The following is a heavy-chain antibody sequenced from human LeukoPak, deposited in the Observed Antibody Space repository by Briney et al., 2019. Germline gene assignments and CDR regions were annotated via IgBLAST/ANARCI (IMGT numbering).Heavy chain of an antibody. CDR3: ARELESLKYYYDSSGSHVAYFQH. V-gene: IGHV1-18*01. Sequence: AASVKVSCKASGYTFTSYGISWVRQAPGQGLEWMGWISAYNGNTNYAQKLQGRVTMTTDTSTSTAYMELRSLRSDDTAVYYCARELESLKYYYDSSGSHVAYFQHWGQGTLVTVSS. CDR2: ISAYNGNT. CDR1: GYTFTSYG. D-gene: IGHD3-22*01. J-gene: IGHJ1*01.